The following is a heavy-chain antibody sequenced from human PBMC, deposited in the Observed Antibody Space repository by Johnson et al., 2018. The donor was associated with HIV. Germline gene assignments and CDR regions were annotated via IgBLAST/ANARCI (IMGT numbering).Heavy chain of an antibody. Sequence: VQLVESGGGVVQPGRSLRLSCAASGFTFSSYAMNWVRQAPGKGLEWVAVISYDGSVIKYADSLKGRFTISRDNSQNTLFVQMNSLRPEDTAVYFCARDRFGSGRPNAFDIWGQGTMVTVSS. CDR2: ISYDGSVI. D-gene: IGHD3-10*01. CDR3: ARDRFGSGRPNAFDI. CDR1: GFTFSSYA. J-gene: IGHJ3*02. V-gene: IGHV3-30-3*01.